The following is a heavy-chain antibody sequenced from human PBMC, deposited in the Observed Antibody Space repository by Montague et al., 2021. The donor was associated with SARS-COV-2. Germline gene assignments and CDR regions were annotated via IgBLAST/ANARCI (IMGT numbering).Heavy chain of an antibody. V-gene: IGHV4-61*02. D-gene: IGHD3-22*01. Sequence: TLSLTCTVSGGSIASGYNYWSWIRQPAGRGLEWIGRMHSSGSTDYNPSPKSRVTISVDLSKNQFSLKLTSVTAADTAVYYCARAGHYYDSSGCWNAFHVWGQGTLVTVSS. CDR2: MHSSGST. J-gene: IGHJ3*01. CDR3: ARAGHYYDSSGCWNAFHV. CDR1: GGSIASGYNY.